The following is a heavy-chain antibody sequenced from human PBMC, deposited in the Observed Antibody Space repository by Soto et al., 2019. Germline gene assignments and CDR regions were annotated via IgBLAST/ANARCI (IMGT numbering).Heavy chain of an antibody. CDR1: GGSISSGGYY. CDR3: ARGESSGWSGENWFDP. CDR2: IYYSGST. Sequence: SETLSLTCTVSGGSISSGGYYWSWIRPHPGKGLEWIGYIYYSGSTYYNPSLKSRVTISVDTSKNQFSLKLSSVTAADTAVYYCARGESSGWSGENWFDPWGQGTLVTVYS. V-gene: IGHV4-31*03. D-gene: IGHD6-19*01. J-gene: IGHJ5*02.